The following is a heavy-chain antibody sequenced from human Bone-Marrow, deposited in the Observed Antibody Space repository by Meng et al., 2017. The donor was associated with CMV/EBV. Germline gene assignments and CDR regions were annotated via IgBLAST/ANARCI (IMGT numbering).Heavy chain of an antibody. Sequence: GESLKISCTASGFTFGTYWMSWVRQAPGKGLEWVANIKQGGSQNYYADSAKGRFTISRDNAKNSLYLQMNSLRVEDTAVYYCARIGVGTASFYYYGMDVWGEASTATFSS. J-gene: IGHJ6*02. CDR1: GFTFGTYW. D-gene: IGHD3-3*01. V-gene: IGHV3-7*01. CDR2: IKQGGSQN. CDR3: ARIGVGTASFYYYGMDV.